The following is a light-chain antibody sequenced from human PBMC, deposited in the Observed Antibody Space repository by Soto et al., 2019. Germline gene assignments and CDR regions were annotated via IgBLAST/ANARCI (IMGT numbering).Light chain of an antibody. V-gene: IGKV1-5*03. J-gene: IGKJ1*01. CDR1: QSISSW. CDR2: KAS. Sequence: DIQMTQSPSTLSESVGDRVTITCRASQSISSWLAWYQQKPGKAPKLLIYKASSLESGGPSRFSGSGSGTEFTLTISSLQPDDCATYYCQQYNSYPWTFGQGTKVEIK. CDR3: QQYNSYPWT.